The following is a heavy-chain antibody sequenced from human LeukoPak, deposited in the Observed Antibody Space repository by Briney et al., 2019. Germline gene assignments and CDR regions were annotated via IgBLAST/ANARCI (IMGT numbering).Heavy chain of an antibody. V-gene: IGHV4-39*07. D-gene: IGHD3-22*01. J-gene: IGHJ6*03. Sequence: KPSETLSLTCTVSGGSISFSSYYWGWIRQPPGKGLEWIGSIYYSGSTYDNPSLKSRVTILVDTSKNQFSLKLSSVTAADTAVYYCASSAYESSGYGGYYMDVWGKGTTVTVSS. CDR3: ASSAYESSGYGGYYMDV. CDR2: IYYSGST. CDR1: GGSISFSSYY.